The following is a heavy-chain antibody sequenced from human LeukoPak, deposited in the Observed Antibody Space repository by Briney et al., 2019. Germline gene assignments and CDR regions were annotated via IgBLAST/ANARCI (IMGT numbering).Heavy chain of an antibody. CDR3: ARDDRYTSWN. D-gene: IGHD5-18*01. CDR1: GFTFSSYW. Sequence: PGGSLRLSCAVSGFTFSSYWMGWVCQGPGKGLEWVANIKQDGSEIYYVDSVKGRFTISRDNAKSSLYLQMNSLRAEDTAVYYCARDDRYTSWNWGQGTLVTVSS. CDR2: IKQDGSEI. J-gene: IGHJ4*02. V-gene: IGHV3-7*05.